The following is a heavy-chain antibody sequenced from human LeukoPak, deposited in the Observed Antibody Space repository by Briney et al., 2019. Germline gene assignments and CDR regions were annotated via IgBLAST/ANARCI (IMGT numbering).Heavy chain of an antibody. J-gene: IGHJ1*01. CDR2: ISGSGGST. CDR3: AKADSSSSPIQH. D-gene: IGHD6-6*01. CDR1: GFTFSSYS. Sequence: GGSLRLSCAASGFTFSSYSMNWVRQAPGKGLEWVSAISGSGGSTYYADSVKGRFTISRDNSKNTLYLQMNSLRAEDTAVYYCAKADSSSSPIQHWGQGTLVTVSS. V-gene: IGHV3-23*01.